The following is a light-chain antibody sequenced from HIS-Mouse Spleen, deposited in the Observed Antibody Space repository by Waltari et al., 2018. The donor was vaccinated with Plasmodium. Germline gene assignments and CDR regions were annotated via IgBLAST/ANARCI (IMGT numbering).Light chain of an antibody. V-gene: IGLV3-1*01. Sequence: SYELTQPPSVSVSPGQTASITCSGDKLGNKYACWYQQKPGQSPVLVIYQDSNRPSGIHDRFSGSNSGNTPTLTISGTQAMDEADYYCQAWDSSTVVFGGGTKLTVL. J-gene: IGLJ2*01. CDR1: KLGNKY. CDR3: QAWDSSTVV. CDR2: QDS.